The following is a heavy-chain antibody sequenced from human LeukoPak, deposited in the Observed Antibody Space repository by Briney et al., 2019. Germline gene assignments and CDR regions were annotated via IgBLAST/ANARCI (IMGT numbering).Heavy chain of an antibody. Sequence: SETLSLTRTVSGGSLSSYYWSWIRQPAGKGLEWIGRIYTSGSTNYNPSLKSRVTMSVDTSKNQFSLKLSSVTAADTAVYYCARASTPGWYYYGMDVWGQGTTVTVSS. D-gene: IGHD1-14*01. CDR3: ARASTPGWYYYGMDV. J-gene: IGHJ6*02. CDR1: GGSLSSYY. V-gene: IGHV4-4*07. CDR2: IYTSGST.